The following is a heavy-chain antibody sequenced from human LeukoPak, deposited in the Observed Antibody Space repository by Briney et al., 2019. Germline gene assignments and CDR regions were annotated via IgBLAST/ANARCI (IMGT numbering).Heavy chain of an antibody. CDR1: GVTFINAW. CDR2: IWYDGINK. V-gene: IGHV3-33*08. CDR3: ARGAMTERTFDI. D-gene: IGHD2-2*01. Sequence: GGSLRLSCAASGVTFINAWMSWVRQAPGKGLEWVAVIWYDGINKYYADSVKGRFTISRDNSKNTLSVQMNSLRVEDTAVYYCARGAMTERTFDIWGQGTKVTVSS. J-gene: IGHJ3*02.